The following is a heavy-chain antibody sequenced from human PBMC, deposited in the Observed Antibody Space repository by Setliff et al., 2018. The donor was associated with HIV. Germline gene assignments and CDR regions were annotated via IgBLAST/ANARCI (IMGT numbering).Heavy chain of an antibody. V-gene: IGHV3-21*01. J-gene: IGHJ4*02. CDR2: ISSNIIYI. CDR3: AKDYNFWSAHGAHPVD. D-gene: IGHD3-3*01. Sequence: PGGSLRLSCAASGFTLSTYTMNWVRQAPGKGLEWISSISSNIIYIYYADSVRGRFTISRDNAKNSLYLQMNSLGAEDTAVYYCAKDYNFWSAHGAHPVDWGQGTLVTVSS. CDR1: GFTLSTYT.